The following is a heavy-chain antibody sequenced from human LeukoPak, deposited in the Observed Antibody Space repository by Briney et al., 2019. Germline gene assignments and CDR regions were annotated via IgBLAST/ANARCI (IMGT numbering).Heavy chain of an antibody. J-gene: IGHJ5*02. D-gene: IGHD6-19*01. Sequence: PGGSLRLSCAASGFTFSSYWMSWVRQAPGKGLEGVANIKQDGSEKYYVDSVKGRFTISRDNAKNSLYLQMNSLRAEDTAVYYCARESHSSGWYGRYNWFDPWGQGTLVTVSS. CDR1: GFTFSSYW. CDR2: IKQDGSEK. V-gene: IGHV3-7*01. CDR3: ARESHSSGWYGRYNWFDP.